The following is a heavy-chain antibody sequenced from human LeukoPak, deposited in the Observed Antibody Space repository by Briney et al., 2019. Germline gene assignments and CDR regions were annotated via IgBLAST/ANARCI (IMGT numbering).Heavy chain of an antibody. CDR1: GGSFSGYY. CDR3: ARQKIKVSPDWFDP. V-gene: IGHV4-34*01. Sequence: SETLSLTCAVYGGSFSGYYWSWIRQPPGKGLEWIGEINHSGSTNYNPSLKSRVTISVDTSKNQFSLKLSSVTAADTAVYYCARQKIKVSPDWFDPWGQGTLVTVSS. J-gene: IGHJ5*02. D-gene: IGHD6-6*01. CDR2: INHSGST.